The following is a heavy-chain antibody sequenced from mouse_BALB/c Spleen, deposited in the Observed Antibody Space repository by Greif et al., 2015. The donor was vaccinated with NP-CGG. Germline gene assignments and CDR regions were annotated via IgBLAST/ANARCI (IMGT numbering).Heavy chain of an antibody. CDR2: INPGSGGT. CDR1: GYAFTNYL. V-gene: IGHV1-54*01. D-gene: IGHD1-2*01. CDR3: ARFTSATPYAMDY. J-gene: IGHJ4*01. Sequence: QVQLQQSGAELVRPGTSVKVSCKASGYAFTNYLIEWVKQRPGQGLEWIGVINPGSGGTNYNEKFKGKATLTADKSSSTAYMQLSSLTSDASAVYFCARFTSATPYAMDYWGQGTSVTVSS.